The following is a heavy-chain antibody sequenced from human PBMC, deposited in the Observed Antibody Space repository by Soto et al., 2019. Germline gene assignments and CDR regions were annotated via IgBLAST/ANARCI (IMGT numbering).Heavy chain of an antibody. CDR1: GGSVSSVSYY. Sequence: PSETLSLTCTVSGGSVSSVSYYWSWIRQPPGKGLEWIGYIYYSGSTNYNPSRKSRVTISVDTSKNQFSLKLSSVTAADTAVYYCAREGLDYVWGSRLYYYYGMDVWGQGTTVTVSS. J-gene: IGHJ6*02. CDR2: IYYSGST. CDR3: AREGLDYVWGSRLYYYYGMDV. V-gene: IGHV4-61*01. D-gene: IGHD3-16*01.